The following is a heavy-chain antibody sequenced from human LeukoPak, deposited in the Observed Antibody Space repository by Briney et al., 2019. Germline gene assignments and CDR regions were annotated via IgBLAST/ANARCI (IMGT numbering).Heavy chain of an antibody. J-gene: IGHJ4*02. CDR2: ISSGGSAI. CDR3: ARGKKWEVTNDS. CDR1: GFTFSDYY. Sequence: PGGSLRLSCAASGFTFSDYYMTWIRQAPGKGLEWISYISSGGSAISYADSVKGRFTISRDNAKNSLYLQMNSLRAEDTAVYYCARGKKWEVTNDSWGRGILVTVSS. D-gene: IGHD1-26*01. V-gene: IGHV3-11*04.